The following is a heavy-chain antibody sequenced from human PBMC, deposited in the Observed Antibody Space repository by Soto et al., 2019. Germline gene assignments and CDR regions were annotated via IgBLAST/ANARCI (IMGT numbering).Heavy chain of an antibody. D-gene: IGHD2-21*02. V-gene: IGHV5-51*01. Sequence: GESLKISCKGSGYSFTSYWIGWVRQVPGKGLEWMGIIYPGDSDTRYSPSFQGQVTISADKSISTAYLQWSSLKASDTAMYYCARQYCGGDCYHPEYFDYWGQGTLVTVSS. J-gene: IGHJ4*02. CDR3: ARQYCGGDCYHPEYFDY. CDR2: IYPGDSDT. CDR1: GYSFTSYW.